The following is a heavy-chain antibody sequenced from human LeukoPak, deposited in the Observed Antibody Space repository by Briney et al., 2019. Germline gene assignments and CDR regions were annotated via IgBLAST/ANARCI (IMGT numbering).Heavy chain of an antibody. J-gene: IGHJ4*02. Sequence: GASVKVSCKASGGTFSSCAISWVRQAPGQGLEWMGEIIPIFGTANYAQKFQGRVTITTDESTSTAYMELSSLRSEDTAVYYCARSDLSSSCLDYWGQGTLVTVSS. D-gene: IGHD6-13*01. CDR2: IIPIFGTA. CDR1: GGTFSSCA. CDR3: ARSDLSSSCLDY. V-gene: IGHV1-69*05.